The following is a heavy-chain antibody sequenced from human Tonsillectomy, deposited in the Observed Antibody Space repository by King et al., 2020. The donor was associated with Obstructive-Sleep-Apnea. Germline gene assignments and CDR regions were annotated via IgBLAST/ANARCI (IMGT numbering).Heavy chain of an antibody. Sequence: VQLVESGGGVVQPGRSLRLSCAASGFTFSSYAMHWVRQAPGKGLEWVAVISYDGSNKYYADSVKGRFTISRDNSKNTLYLQMNSLRAEDTAVYYCARDLGPPSGSYYNRAPYYYYYYGMDVWGQGTTVTVSS. V-gene: IGHV3-30*04. CDR3: ARDLGPPSGSYYNRAPYYYYYYGMDV. J-gene: IGHJ6*02. CDR1: GFTFSSYA. D-gene: IGHD3-10*01. CDR2: ISYDGSNK.